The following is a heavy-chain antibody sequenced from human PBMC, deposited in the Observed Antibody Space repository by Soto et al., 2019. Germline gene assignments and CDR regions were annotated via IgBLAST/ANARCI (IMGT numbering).Heavy chain of an antibody. CDR2: INPSGGST. J-gene: IGHJ4*02. V-gene: IGHV1-46*03. Sequence: SVKASWNAPGYTYTSYYMHSVRQAPGQGLEWMGIINPSGGSTSYAQKFQGRVTMTRDTSTSTVYMELSSLRSEDTAVYYCARGQQLPPDYWGQGTLVTVSS. CDR3: ARGQQLPPDY. D-gene: IGHD6-13*01. CDR1: GYTYTSYY.